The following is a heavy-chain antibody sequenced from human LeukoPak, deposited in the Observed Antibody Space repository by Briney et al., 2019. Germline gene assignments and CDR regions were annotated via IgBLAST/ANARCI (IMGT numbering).Heavy chain of an antibody. V-gene: IGHV3-11*01. CDR1: GFGFSDSY. J-gene: IGHJ4*01. CDR2: ISGSGSDM. Sequence: PGGSLRLSCVVSGFGFSDSYMTWIRQTPGKGLEWLAYISGSGSDMHYADSVKGRFTISRDNAKNPLYLQMNSLRPDDTALYYCSTDPRLLIYWGHGTLVTVSS. CDR3: STDPRLLIY. D-gene: IGHD2-8*01.